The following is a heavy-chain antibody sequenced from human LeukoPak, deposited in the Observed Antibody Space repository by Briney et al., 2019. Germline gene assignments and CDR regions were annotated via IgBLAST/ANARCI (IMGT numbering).Heavy chain of an antibody. CDR1: AGSISNYY. D-gene: IGHD3-16*01. CDR2: IYTSGST. Sequence: SETLSLTCTVSAGSISNYYWSWIRQPPGKGLEWIRRIYTSGSTNYNPSLKSRVTISVDTSKNQFSLKLSSVTAADTAVYYCARAMLITIGAFDIWGQGTMVTVSS. CDR3: ARAMLITIGAFDI. V-gene: IGHV4-4*08. J-gene: IGHJ3*02.